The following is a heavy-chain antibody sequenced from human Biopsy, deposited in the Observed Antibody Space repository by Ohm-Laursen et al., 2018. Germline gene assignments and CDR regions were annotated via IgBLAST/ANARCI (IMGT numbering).Heavy chain of an antibody. D-gene: IGHD3-10*01. J-gene: IGHJ3*02. Sequence: SVKASCKAPGYTFTDYSLHWVRQAPGQGLEWMGWVNPNRGATNYAQKFQGRVTMTSDTSISTAYIELRRLISDDTAVYFCARDRMVTIITLVRADTFDIWGQGTLVSVSS. V-gene: IGHV1-2*02. CDR1: GYTFTDYS. CDR2: VNPNRGAT. CDR3: ARDRMVTIITLVRADTFDI.